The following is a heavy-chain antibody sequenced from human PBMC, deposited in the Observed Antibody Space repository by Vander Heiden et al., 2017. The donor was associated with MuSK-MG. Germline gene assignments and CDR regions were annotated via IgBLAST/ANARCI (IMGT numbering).Heavy chain of an antibody. V-gene: IGHV4-59*01. CDR1: GGSISSYY. J-gene: IGHJ4*02. CDR2: IYYSGSP. CDR3: AREGGRDGYNYLDY. D-gene: IGHD5-12*01. Sequence: QVQLQESGPGLVKPSETLSLTCTVSGGSISSYYWSWLRQPPGKGLEWVGYIYYSGSPNYNPPLKNRVTISVDTSKKQFSLKLSSVTAADTAVYYCAREGGRDGYNYLDYWGQGTLVTVSS.